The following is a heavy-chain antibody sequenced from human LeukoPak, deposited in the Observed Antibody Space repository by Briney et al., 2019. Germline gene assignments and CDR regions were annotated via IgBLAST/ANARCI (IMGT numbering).Heavy chain of an antibody. CDR1: GGSISSGGYS. CDR3: ARDPGSGYYPDY. J-gene: IGHJ4*02. Sequence: PSETLSLTCTVSGGSISSGGYSWSWIRQHPGKGLEWIGYIYYSGSTYYNPSLKSRVTISVDTPKNQFSLKLSSVTAADTAVYYCARDPGSGYYPDYWGQGTLVTVSS. V-gene: IGHV4-31*03. D-gene: IGHD3-22*01. CDR2: IYYSGST.